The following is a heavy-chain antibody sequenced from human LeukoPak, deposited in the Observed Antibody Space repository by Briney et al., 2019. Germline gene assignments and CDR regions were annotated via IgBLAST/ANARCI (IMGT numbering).Heavy chain of an antibody. CDR3: ARDLEEDSSSWYRMGATYYFDY. CDR2: IYYSGST. CDR1: GGSISSYY. J-gene: IGHJ4*02. V-gene: IGHV4-59*12. Sequence: SETLSLTCTVSGGSISSYYWSWIRQPPGKGLEWIGYIYYSGSTNYNPSLKSRVTISVDTSKNQFSLQLNSVTPEDTAVYYCARDLEEDSSSWYRMGATYYFDYWGQGTRSPSPQ. D-gene: IGHD6-13*01.